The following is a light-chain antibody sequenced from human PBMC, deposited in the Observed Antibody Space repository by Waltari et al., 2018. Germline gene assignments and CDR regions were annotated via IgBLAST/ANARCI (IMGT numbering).Light chain of an antibody. V-gene: IGLV1-47*01. CDR1: NSNLGSNY. Sequence: QSVLTQPPSASETPGQRVTISCSGSNSNLGSNYLNWYQQLPGTAPKPPILRNKQRASGVPDRFSASKSGTSASLAIDGLRSEDEAVYYCASWDDSHYVFGPGTQVTVL. J-gene: IGLJ1*01. CDR3: ASWDDSHYV. CDR2: RNK.